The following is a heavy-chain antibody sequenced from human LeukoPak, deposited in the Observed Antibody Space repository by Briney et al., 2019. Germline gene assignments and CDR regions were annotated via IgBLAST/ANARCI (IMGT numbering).Heavy chain of an antibody. D-gene: IGHD1-7*01. Sequence: PGGSVRLSCAASGFTLSDHWMNWVRQVPGKGPVWVSHISPDGRNIAYADSVKGRFTISRDSAKNTLYLQMNSLRVGDTAVYYCVRDGGGTTPYDCWGQGTLVTVSS. CDR2: ISPDGRNI. CDR1: GFTLSDHW. CDR3: VRDGGGTTPYDC. V-gene: IGHV3-74*01. J-gene: IGHJ4*02.